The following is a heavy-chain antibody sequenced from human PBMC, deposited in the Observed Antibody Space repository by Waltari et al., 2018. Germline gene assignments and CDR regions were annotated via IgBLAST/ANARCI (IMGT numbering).Heavy chain of an antibody. V-gene: IGHV4-30-4*08. Sequence: QVQLQESGPGLVKPSQTLSLTCTVSGGSISRGDYYWSWIRQPPGKGLEWIGYIYYSGSTYYNPSLKSRVTISVDTSKNQFSLKLSSVTAADTAVYYCARAIYYDFWSGYYGTWFDPWGQGTLVTVSS. J-gene: IGHJ5*02. CDR3: ARAIYYDFWSGYYGTWFDP. CDR2: IYYSGST. CDR1: GGSISRGDYY. D-gene: IGHD3-3*01.